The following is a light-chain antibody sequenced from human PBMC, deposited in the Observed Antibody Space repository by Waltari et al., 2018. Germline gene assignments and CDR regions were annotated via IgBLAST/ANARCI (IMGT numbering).Light chain of an antibody. Sequence: EVVLTQSPGTLSLSPGERATLSCRTSQSVNKNYLAWYQQKPGQAPRLLIHGASSRATGIPDRFSGSGSGTDFTLAISRLEPEDFAVYYCQQYGSSLLTFGGGTKVEIK. CDR1: QSVNKNY. CDR3: QQYGSSLLT. V-gene: IGKV3-20*01. CDR2: GAS. J-gene: IGKJ4*01.